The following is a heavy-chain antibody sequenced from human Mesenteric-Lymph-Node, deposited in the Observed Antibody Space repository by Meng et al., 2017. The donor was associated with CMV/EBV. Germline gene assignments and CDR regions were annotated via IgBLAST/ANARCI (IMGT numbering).Heavy chain of an antibody. V-gene: IGHV3-23*01. D-gene: IGHD6-13*01. CDR3: AKERVDSSRWTDFDY. CDR2: ISDSGGST. CDR1: GFSFRRYA. J-gene: IGHJ4*02. Sequence: GESLKISCAASGFSFRRYAMNWVRQAPGKGLEWVSGISDSGGSTYYTDSVKGRFTISRDSSKNTLYLQMDSLRAEDTAVYYCAKERVDSSRWTDFDYWGQGTLVTVSS.